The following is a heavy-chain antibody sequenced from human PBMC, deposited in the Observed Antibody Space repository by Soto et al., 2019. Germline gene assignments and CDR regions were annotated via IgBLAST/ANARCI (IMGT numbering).Heavy chain of an antibody. Sequence: SQTLSLTCAISGDSVSSNSAAWNWVRQSPSRGLEWLGRTYYRSKWYNDYAVSVKSRITINPDTSKNQFSLQLNSVTPEDTAVYYCATSQQLVNWFDPWGQGTLVTVSS. V-gene: IGHV6-1*01. J-gene: IGHJ5*02. CDR1: GDSVSSNSAA. D-gene: IGHD6-13*01. CDR3: ATSQQLVNWFDP. CDR2: TYYRSKWYN.